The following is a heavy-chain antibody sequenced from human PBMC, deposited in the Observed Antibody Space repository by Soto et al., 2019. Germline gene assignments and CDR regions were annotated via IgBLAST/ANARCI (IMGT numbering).Heavy chain of an antibody. Sequence: QLQLQESGSVLVKPSQTLSLTCAVSGGSISSGGYSGSWIRQPPGKGLEWIGYIYHSGSTYYNPSLKSRVTISVDRSKNQFSLKMSYVTAADTAVYYCARVPGDFWSGYYSWFDPWGQGTLVTVSS. CDR3: ARVPGDFWSGYYSWFDP. CDR1: GGSISSGGYS. CDR2: IYHSGST. D-gene: IGHD3-3*01. V-gene: IGHV4-30-2*01. J-gene: IGHJ5*02.